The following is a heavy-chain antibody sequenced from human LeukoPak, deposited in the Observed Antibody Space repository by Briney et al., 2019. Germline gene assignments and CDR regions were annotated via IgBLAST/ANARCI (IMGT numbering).Heavy chain of an antibody. J-gene: IGHJ4*02. V-gene: IGHV3-73*01. CDR1: GFTFSGSA. CDR2: IRSKANSYAT. D-gene: IGHD2-2*01. CDR3: LRYCSSTSCQPMGNY. Sequence: GGSLRLSCAVSGFTFSGSAMHWVRQASGKGLEWVGRIRSKANSYATAYAASVKGRFTISRDDSKNTAYLQMNSLKTEDTAVYYCLRYCSSTSCQPMGNYWGQGTLVTVSS.